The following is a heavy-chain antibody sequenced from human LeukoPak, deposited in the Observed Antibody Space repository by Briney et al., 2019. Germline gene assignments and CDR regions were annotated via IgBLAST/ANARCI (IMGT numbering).Heavy chain of an antibody. J-gene: IGHJ5*02. CDR2: IKQDGSEK. CDR1: GFTFSSYW. V-gene: IGHV3-7*03. Sequence: GGSLRLSCAASGFTFSSYWMSWVRQAPGKGLEWVANIKQDGSEKYYVDSVKGRFTISRDNAKNSLYLQMNSLRAEDTAVYYCARVPSITIFRVVIDWFDPWGQGTLVTVSS. D-gene: IGHD3-3*01. CDR3: ARVPSITIFRVVIDWFDP.